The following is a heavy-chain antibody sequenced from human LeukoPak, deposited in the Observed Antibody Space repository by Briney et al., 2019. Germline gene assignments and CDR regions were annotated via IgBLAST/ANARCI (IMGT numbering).Heavy chain of an antibody. D-gene: IGHD3-10*01. CDR2: INHSGST. CDR1: GGSFSGYY. Sequence: SETLSLTCAGYGGSFSGYYWSWIRQPPGKGLEWIGEINHSGSTNCNPSLKSRVTISVDTSKNQFSLKLSSVTAADTAVYYCARGQNGSGSYYNPGPPDYWGQGTLVTVSS. J-gene: IGHJ4*02. V-gene: IGHV4-34*01. CDR3: ARGQNGSGSYYNPGPPDY.